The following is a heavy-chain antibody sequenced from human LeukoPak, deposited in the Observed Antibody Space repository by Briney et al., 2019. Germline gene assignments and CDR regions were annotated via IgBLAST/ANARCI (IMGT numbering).Heavy chain of an antibody. J-gene: IGHJ3*02. Sequence: AGGSLRLSCAASGFSFSSYGMSWVRQAPGKGLEWVSSISSSSSYIYYADSVKGRFTISRDNAKNSLYLQMNSLRAEDTAVYYCARGAGSFDIWGQGTMVTVSS. CDR1: GFSFSSYG. CDR2: ISSSSSYI. V-gene: IGHV3-21*01. CDR3: ARGAGSFDI.